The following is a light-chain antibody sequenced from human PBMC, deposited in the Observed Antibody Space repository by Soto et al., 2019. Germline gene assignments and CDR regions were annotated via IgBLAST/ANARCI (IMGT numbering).Light chain of an antibody. CDR3: QHYNTSPT. CDR1: QSVSSD. CDR2: AST. J-gene: IGKJ1*01. Sequence: EILMWQSPDTLCVSPGERATLSCRASQSVSSDLACHQQKPGQPPRLLFAASTARAAGIPRMCSGSGSAKLSILISSLLQAEYSAYYFCQHYNTSPTFGQGTKVDIK. V-gene: IGKV3-15*01.